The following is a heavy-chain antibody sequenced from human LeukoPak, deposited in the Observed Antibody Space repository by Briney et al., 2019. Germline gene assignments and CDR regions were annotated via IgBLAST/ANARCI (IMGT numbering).Heavy chain of an antibody. CDR2: IKQDESEK. CDR3: ATGRSSHDY. Sequence: GGSLRLSCAASGFTFSSYWMSWVRQAPGKGLEWVANIKQDESEKYYVDSVKGRFTISRDNAKNSLSLQMNSLKPEDTAVYYCATGRSSHDYWGQGTLVTVSS. D-gene: IGHD1-26*01. CDR1: GFTFSSYW. J-gene: IGHJ4*02. V-gene: IGHV3-7*01.